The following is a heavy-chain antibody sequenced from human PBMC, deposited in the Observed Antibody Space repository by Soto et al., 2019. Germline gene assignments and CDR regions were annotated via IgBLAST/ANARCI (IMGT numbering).Heavy chain of an antibody. J-gene: IGHJ6*02. CDR3: AREGYCSSTSCQYYYYGMDV. Sequence: QVQLVQSGAEVKKPRSSVKVSCKASGGTFSSYAISWVRQAPGQGLEWMGGIIPIFGTANYAQKFQGRVTITADESTSTAYMELSSLRSEDTAVYYCAREGYCSSTSCQYYYYGMDVWGQGTTVTVSS. D-gene: IGHD2-2*01. CDR2: IIPIFGTA. CDR1: GGTFSSYA. V-gene: IGHV1-69*01.